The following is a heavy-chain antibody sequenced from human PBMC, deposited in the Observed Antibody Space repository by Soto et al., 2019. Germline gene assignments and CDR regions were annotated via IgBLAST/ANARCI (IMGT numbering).Heavy chain of an antibody. V-gene: IGHV3-30-3*01. CDR2: ISHDGINK. CDR1: GFSFSSDA. D-gene: IGHD6-19*01. J-gene: IGHJ5*02. Sequence: QVRLVESGGGVVQPWRSLRLSCTASGFSFSSDAMYWFRQPPGKGLAWVAVISHDGINKHYADSVKGQVTVSRDNSNHSLDLQLNSLRGEDTAMYYCARDMYSSDYFVKWFEPWGQGTLVTVSS. CDR3: ARDMYSSDYFVKWFEP.